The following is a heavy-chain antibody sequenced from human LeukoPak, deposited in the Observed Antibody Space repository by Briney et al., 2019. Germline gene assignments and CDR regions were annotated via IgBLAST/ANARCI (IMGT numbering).Heavy chain of an antibody. CDR3: ARDQTTYSFGNYYYYGMDV. CDR1: GFTVSSSY. J-gene: IGHJ6*02. Sequence: PGGSLRLSCAASGFTVSSSYMSWVRQAPGKGLEWVSVIYSGGNTYYADSVKGRFTISRDSSKNTLYLQVNSLRAEDTAVYYCARDQTTYSFGNYYYYGMDVWGQGTTVTVSS. D-gene: IGHD5-18*01. V-gene: IGHV3-53*01. CDR2: IYSGGNT.